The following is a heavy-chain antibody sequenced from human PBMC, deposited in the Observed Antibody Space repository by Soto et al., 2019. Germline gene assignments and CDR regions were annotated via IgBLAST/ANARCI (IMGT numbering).Heavy chain of an antibody. Sequence: QVQLVQSGAEVRQPASSVKVSCKTSGGTFSSYAISWVRQAPGQGLEWMGGIVPIVDTSTYAQKFQGRVTITGDESPSTVYMELSSLRSDDTAVYYCVRVVAIPGYPDNWGQGTLVTVSS. CDR3: VRVVAIPGYPDN. J-gene: IGHJ4*02. CDR2: IVPIVDTS. CDR1: GGTFSSYA. D-gene: IGHD5-12*01. V-gene: IGHV1-69*12.